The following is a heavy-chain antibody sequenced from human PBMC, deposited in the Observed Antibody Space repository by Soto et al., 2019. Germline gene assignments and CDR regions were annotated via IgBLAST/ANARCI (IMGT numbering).Heavy chain of an antibody. Sequence: QVQLVQSGAEVKKPGASVKVSCKASGYTFTRSGISWVRQAPGQGLEWMGWISTYNGDTNYAQTFQGRVTMTTDTSTSTVHMEVRSLRSDDTAVYYCAREDVAPYYYYGMDVWGQVTPVTVSS. V-gene: IGHV1-18*01. CDR1: GYTFTRSG. CDR2: ISTYNGDT. J-gene: IGHJ6*02. D-gene: IGHD5-12*01. CDR3: AREDVAPYYYYGMDV.